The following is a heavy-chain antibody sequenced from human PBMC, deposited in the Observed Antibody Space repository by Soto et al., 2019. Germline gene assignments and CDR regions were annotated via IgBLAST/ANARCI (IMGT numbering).Heavy chain of an antibody. V-gene: IGHV4-31*02. Sequence: WTWLRQHPGTGLEWIGYIYHSGSTHYNPSLKSRLTISLDTSKNQFSLKLTSVTAADTAVYYCAREKSSSYLFDYWGQGTLVTVSS. CDR3: AREKSSSYLFDY. J-gene: IGHJ4*02. D-gene: IGHD6-6*01. CDR2: IYHSGST.